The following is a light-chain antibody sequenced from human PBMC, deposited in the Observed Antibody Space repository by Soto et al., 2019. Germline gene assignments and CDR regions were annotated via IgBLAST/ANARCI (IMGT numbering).Light chain of an antibody. CDR2: KAS. V-gene: IGKV1-5*03. J-gene: IGKJ2*01. Sequence: DIQMTQSPSTLSASVGATVTITCRASQSISSWLAWYQQKPGKAPKLLIYKASSLESGVPSRFSGSGSGTEFTLTISSLQPDDFATYYCQQYNSSFGQGTKVDI. CDR3: QQYNSS. CDR1: QSISSW.